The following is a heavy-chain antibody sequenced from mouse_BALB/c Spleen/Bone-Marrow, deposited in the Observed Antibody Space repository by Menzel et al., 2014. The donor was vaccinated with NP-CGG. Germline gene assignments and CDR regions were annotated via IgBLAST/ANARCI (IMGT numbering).Heavy chain of an antibody. Sequence: VQGVESGPGLVAPSQHLSITCTVSGFSLTSYGVNWVRQPPGKGLEWLGVIWGDGSTNYHSPLISRLSISKDDSKSQVFLKLNSLQTDDTATYYCAKGGAYSYYFDSWGQGTTLTVSS. D-gene: IGHD1-1*01. J-gene: IGHJ2*01. CDR3: AKGGAYSYYFDS. CDR2: IWGDGST. CDR1: GFSLTSYG. V-gene: IGHV2-3*01.